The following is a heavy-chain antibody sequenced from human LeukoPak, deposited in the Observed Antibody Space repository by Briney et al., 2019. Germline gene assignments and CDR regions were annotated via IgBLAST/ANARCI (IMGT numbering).Heavy chain of an antibody. Sequence: GGSLRLSCAASGLIFSSYWMHWVRHAPGKGLVWVSRIKSDGSITIYADSVKGRFTISRDNAKNTLYLQMNSLRAEGTAVYYYARVGASVGAIDYWGEGTLVSVSS. J-gene: IGHJ4*02. D-gene: IGHD1-26*01. CDR1: GLIFSSYW. V-gene: IGHV3-74*01. CDR3: ARVGASVGAIDY. CDR2: IKSDGSIT.